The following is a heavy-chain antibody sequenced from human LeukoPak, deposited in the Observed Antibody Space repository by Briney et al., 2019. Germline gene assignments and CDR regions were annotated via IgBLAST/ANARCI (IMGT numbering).Heavy chain of an antibody. CDR2: IYYSGST. J-gene: IGHJ4*02. V-gene: IGHV4-39*02. CDR3: AREGWGYNDGRGSFDY. D-gene: IGHD3-22*01. Sequence: GSLRLSCAASGFTFSSIAMTWVRQAPGKGLEWIGNIYYSGSTFYNPSLKSRVTISVDTSQEQFSLKLSSVTAADTAVYYCAREGWGYNDGRGSFDYWGQGTLVTVSS. CDR1: GFTFSSIAMT.